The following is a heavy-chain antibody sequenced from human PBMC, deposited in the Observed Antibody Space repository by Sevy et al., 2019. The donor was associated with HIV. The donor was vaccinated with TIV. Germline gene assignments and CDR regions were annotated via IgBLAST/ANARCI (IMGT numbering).Heavy chain of an antibody. V-gene: IGHV3-30*09. D-gene: IGHD6-19*01. CDR3: ARDAGYSTGWYAGY. Sequence: GGSLRLSCAASGFSISPYAFHWVRQAPGKGLEWVALMSYDGSTRYYADSAKGRFGISKDNSKNTLYLQMNSLRMEDTAIYYWARDAGYSTGWYAGYWGQGTLVTVSS. CDR2: MSYDGSTR. J-gene: IGHJ4*02. CDR1: GFSISPYA.